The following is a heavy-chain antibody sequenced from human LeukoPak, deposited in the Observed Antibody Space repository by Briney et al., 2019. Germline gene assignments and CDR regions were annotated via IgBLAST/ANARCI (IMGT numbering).Heavy chain of an antibody. D-gene: IGHD3-3*01. Sequence: SETLSLTCTVSGGSISSGGYYWSWIRQPPGKGLEWIGYIYHTGSTYYNPSLKSRVTISVDTSKNQFSLKLSSATAADTAVYYCARADEFLEGGFDPWGQGTLVTVSS. J-gene: IGHJ5*02. V-gene: IGHV4-30-2*01. CDR3: ARADEFLEGGFDP. CDR2: IYHTGST. CDR1: GGSISSGGYY.